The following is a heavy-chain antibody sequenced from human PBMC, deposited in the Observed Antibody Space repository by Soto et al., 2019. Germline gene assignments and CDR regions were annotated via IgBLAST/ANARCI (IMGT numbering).Heavy chain of an antibody. J-gene: IGHJ4*02. D-gene: IGHD2-8*01. CDR3: ARGGWTVLMGDY. V-gene: IGHV4-59*01. CDR1: GGPISNYY. Sequence: QVQLQESGPGLVKPSETLSLTCTVSGGPISNYYWNWIRQSPGKGLEWMGYIHYSGSTNYNPSLKGRVTISVDKSKRQFSLKLSYVTAADTATYYCARGGWTVLMGDYWGQGILVTVSS. CDR2: IHYSGST.